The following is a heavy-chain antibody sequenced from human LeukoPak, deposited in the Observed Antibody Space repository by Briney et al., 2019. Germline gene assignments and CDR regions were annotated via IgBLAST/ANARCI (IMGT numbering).Heavy chain of an antibody. V-gene: IGHV3-33*08. Sequence: QSGGSLRLSCAASGFTFSSYGMHWVRQAPGKGLEWVAVIWYDGSNKYYADSVKGRFTISRDNSKNTLYLQMNSLRAEDTAVYYCAREYSSGWYTVSYFDYWGQGTLVTVSS. CDR1: GFTFSSYG. J-gene: IGHJ4*02. CDR3: AREYSSGWYTVSYFDY. D-gene: IGHD6-19*01. CDR2: IWYDGSNK.